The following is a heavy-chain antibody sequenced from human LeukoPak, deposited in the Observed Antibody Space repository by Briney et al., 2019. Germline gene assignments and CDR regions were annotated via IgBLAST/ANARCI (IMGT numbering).Heavy chain of an antibody. J-gene: IGHJ4*02. Sequence: GGSLRLSRAASGFTFSSYWVSWVRQAPGKGLEWVANIKQDGSEKYYVDSVKGRFTISRDNAKNSLYLQMNSLRAEDTAVYYCARQLLRYFDWLPYFDYWGQGTLVTVSS. CDR1: GFTFSSYW. V-gene: IGHV3-7*03. CDR2: IKQDGSEK. D-gene: IGHD3-9*01. CDR3: ARQLLRYFDWLPYFDY.